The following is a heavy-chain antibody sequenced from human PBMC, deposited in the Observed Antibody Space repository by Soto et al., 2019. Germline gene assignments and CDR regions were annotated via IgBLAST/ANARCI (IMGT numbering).Heavy chain of an antibody. CDR2: IYYSGST. V-gene: IGHV4-59*01. Sequence: QVQLQESGPGLVKPSETLSLTCTVSGGSISSYYWSWIRQPPGKGLEWIGYIYYSGSTNYNPSLKSRVTISVDTSKNQFSLKLSSVTAADTAVYYCATHKRRVSPLDVWGKGTTVTVSS. D-gene: IGHD6-13*01. CDR3: ATHKRRVSPLDV. J-gene: IGHJ6*04. CDR1: GGSISSYY.